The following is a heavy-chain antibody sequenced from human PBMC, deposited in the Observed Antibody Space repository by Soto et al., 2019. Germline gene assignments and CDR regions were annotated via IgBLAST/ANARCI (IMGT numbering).Heavy chain of an antibody. CDR1: GFTFSIYE. D-gene: IGHD3-10*01. CDR3: AREGQLLWFGELLSTFDY. Sequence: EVQLVESGGGLVQPGGSLRLSCAASGFTFSIYEMNWVRQAPGKGLEWVANIKQDGSEKYYVDSVKGRFTISRDNAKNSLYLQMNSLRAEDTAVYYCAREGQLLWFGELLSTFDYWGQGTLVTVSS. V-gene: IGHV3-7*01. CDR2: IKQDGSEK. J-gene: IGHJ4*02.